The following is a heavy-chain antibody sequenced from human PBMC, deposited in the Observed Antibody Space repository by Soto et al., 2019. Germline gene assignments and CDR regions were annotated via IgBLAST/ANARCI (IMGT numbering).Heavy chain of an antibody. CDR2: ISGSGGST. D-gene: IGHD5-12*01. CDR1: GFTFSSYA. Sequence: EVQLLESGGGLVQPGGCLRLSCAASGFTFSSYAMSWVRQAPGKGLEWVSTISGSGGSTYYADSVKGRFTISRDTSKNTLYLQVNSLRAEDTAVYLCATDLSGYLTWGQGTLVTVSS. V-gene: IGHV3-23*01. CDR3: ATDLSGYLT. J-gene: IGHJ5*02.